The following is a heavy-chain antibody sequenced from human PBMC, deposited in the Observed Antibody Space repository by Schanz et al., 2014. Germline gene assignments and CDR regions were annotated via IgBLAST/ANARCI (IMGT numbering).Heavy chain of an antibody. J-gene: IGHJ4*02. CDR2: ISYDGTNK. CDR1: GFTFSSYR. V-gene: IGHV3-30*19. CDR3: AKDLAVAGDY. D-gene: IGHD6-19*01. Sequence: VQLVESGGCVVQPGGSLRLSCVASGFTFSSYRMHWVRQAPGKGLEWVAVISYDGTNKYYADSVKGRFTISRDNSKNTLYLQMNSLRAEDTAVYYCAKDLAVAGDYWGQGTLVTVSS.